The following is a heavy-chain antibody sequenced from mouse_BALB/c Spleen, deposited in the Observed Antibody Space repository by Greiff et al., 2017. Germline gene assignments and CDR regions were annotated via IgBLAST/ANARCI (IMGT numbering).Heavy chain of an antibody. CDR3: ARGYDYEGDAMDY. CDR2: ISSGSSTI. D-gene: IGHD2-4*01. J-gene: IGHJ4*01. CDR1: GFTFSSFG. Sequence: VKLVESGGGLVQPGGSRKLSCAASGFTFSSFGMHWVRQAPEKGLEWVAYISSGSSTIYYADTVKGRFTISRDNPKNTLFLQMTSLRSEDTAMYYCARGYDYEGDAMDYWGQGTSVTVSS. V-gene: IGHV5-17*02.